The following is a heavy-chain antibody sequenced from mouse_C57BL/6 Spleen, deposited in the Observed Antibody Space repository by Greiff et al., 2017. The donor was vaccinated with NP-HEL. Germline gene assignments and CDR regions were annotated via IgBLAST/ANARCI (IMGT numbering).Heavy chain of an antibody. Sequence: EVKLMESGGGLVKPGGSLKLSCAASGFTFSDYGMHWVRQAPEKGLEWVAYISSGSSTIYYADTVKGRFTISRDNAKNTLFLQMTSLRSEDTAMYYCAMPVWDAQYYCDYWVQGTTLTVAS. CDR2: ISSGSSTI. CDR1: GFTFSDYG. V-gene: IGHV5-17*01. CDR3: AMPVWDAQYYCDY. D-gene: IGHD2-10*02. J-gene: IGHJ2*01.